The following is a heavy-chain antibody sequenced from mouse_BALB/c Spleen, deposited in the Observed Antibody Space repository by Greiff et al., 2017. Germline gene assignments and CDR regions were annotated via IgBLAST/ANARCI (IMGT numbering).Heavy chain of an antibody. CDR2: IDPANGNT. J-gene: IGHJ4*01. V-gene: IGHV14-3*02. Sequence: EVQLQESGAELVKPGASVKLSCTASGFNIKDTYMHWVKQRPEQGLEWIGRIDPANGNTKYDPKFQGKATITADTSSNTAYLQLSSLTSEDTAVYYCVEGGDYWGQGTSVTVSS. CDR3: VEGGDY. CDR1: GFNIKDTY.